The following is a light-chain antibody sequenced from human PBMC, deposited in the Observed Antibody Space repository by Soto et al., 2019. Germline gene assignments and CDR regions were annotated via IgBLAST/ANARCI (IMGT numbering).Light chain of an antibody. CDR2: DVS. Sequence: QSVLTQPASVSGAPGQSITISCTGTSSDVGGYNYVSWYQQHPGKAPKLMIYDVSNRPSGVSNRFSGSKSGNTASLTISGLQAEDEGDYYCSSYTRSNTYVFGTGTKVTVL. CDR3: SSYTRSNTYV. CDR1: SSDVGGYNY. J-gene: IGLJ1*01. V-gene: IGLV2-14*03.